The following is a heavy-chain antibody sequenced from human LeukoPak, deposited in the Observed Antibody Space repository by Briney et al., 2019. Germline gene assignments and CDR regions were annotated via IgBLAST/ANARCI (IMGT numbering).Heavy chain of an antibody. D-gene: IGHD2-2*01. Sequence: GGSLRLSCVTSGFTFNNYAMTWVRQAPGRGLEWVSAISGSSRNRYYADSVKGRITISRDTSKNTLYLQMNSLRADDTAVYYCARIPLSAVVPAARFDYWGQGTLVTVSS. CDR2: ISGSSRNR. CDR1: GFTFNNYA. V-gene: IGHV3-23*01. CDR3: ARIPLSAVVPAARFDY. J-gene: IGHJ4*02.